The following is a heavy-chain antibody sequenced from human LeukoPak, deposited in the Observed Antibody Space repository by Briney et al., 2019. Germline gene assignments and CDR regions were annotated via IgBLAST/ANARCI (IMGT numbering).Heavy chain of an antibody. V-gene: IGHV4-34*01. J-gene: IGHJ5*02. CDR3: ASRYCSSTSCYVIEFDP. CDR2: INPSGST. Sequence: SETLSLTCAVYGGSFSGYYWSWIRQPPGKGLEWIGEINPSGSTNYNPSLKSRVTISVDTSKNQFSLKLSSVTAADTAVYYCASRYCSSTSCYVIEFDPWGQGTLVTVSS. D-gene: IGHD2-2*01. CDR1: GGSFSGYY.